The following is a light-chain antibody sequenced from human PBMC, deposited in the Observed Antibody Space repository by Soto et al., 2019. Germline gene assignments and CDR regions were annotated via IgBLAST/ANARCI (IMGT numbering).Light chain of an antibody. CDR1: QSVSSN. V-gene: IGKV3-15*01. CDR2: GAS. J-gene: IGKJ1*01. Sequence: EIVMTQSRATLSVSPGERATLSCWASQSVSSNLAWYQQKPGQAPRLLIYGASTRATGIPARFSGSGSGTEFTLTISSLQSEDFAVYYCQQYNNWPTWTFGQGTKVDI. CDR3: QQYNNWPTWT.